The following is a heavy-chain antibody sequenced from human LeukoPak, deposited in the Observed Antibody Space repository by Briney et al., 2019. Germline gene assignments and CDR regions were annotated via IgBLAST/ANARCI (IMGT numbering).Heavy chain of an antibody. D-gene: IGHD5-18*01. CDR3: AKSIQLWLDY. Sequence: GRSLRLSCAASGFTFSSYGMHWVRQAPGKGLEWVAVISYDGSNKYYADSVKGRFTISRDNSKNTLYLQMNSLRAEDTAVYYCAKSIQLWLDYWGQGTLVTVSS. J-gene: IGHJ4*02. CDR2: ISYDGSNK. V-gene: IGHV3-30*18. CDR1: GFTFSSYG.